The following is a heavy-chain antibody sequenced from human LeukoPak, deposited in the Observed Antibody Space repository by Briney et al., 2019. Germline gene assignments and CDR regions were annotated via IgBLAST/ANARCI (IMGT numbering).Heavy chain of an antibody. Sequence: PSETLSLTCAVYGGSFSGYYWSWIRQPPGKGLEWIGEINHSGSTNYNPSLKSRVTISVDTSKNQFSLKLSFVTAADTAVYYCARGPSSWSNYYYGMDVWGQGTTVTVSS. CDR1: GGSFSGYY. V-gene: IGHV4-34*01. CDR2: INHSGST. D-gene: IGHD6-13*01. CDR3: ARGPSSWSNYYYGMDV. J-gene: IGHJ6*02.